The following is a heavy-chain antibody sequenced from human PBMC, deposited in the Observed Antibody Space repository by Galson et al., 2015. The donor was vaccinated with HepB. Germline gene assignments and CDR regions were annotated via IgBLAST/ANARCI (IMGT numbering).Heavy chain of an antibody. CDR3: GVYSYGAVGH. J-gene: IGHJ4*02. D-gene: IGHD5-18*01. Sequence: SLRLSCAASGFTFSNVWMSWVRQGPGKGPEWVGRIKSKRDGGTADLAAPVKGRFTISRDDSKDTLYLQMDSLKTEDTAVYYCGVYSYGAVGHWGQGTLVTVSS. V-gene: IGHV3-15*01. CDR2: IKSKRDGGTA. CDR1: GFTFSNVW.